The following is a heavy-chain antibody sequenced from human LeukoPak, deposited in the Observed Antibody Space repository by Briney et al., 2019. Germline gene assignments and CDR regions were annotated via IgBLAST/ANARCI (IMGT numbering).Heavy chain of an antibody. Sequence: PGGSLRLSCAASGFTLSSYWMSWVRQAPGKGLEWVANIKQDGSEKYYVDSVKGRFTISRDNAKNSLYLQMNSLRAEDTAVYYCARAPWGLTTAFDIWGQGTMVTVSS. CDR1: GFTLSSYW. D-gene: IGHD1-26*01. CDR2: IKQDGSEK. V-gene: IGHV3-7*04. CDR3: ARAPWGLTTAFDI. J-gene: IGHJ3*02.